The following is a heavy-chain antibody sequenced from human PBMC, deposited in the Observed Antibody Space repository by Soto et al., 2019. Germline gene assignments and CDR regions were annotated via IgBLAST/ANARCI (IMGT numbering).Heavy chain of an antibody. CDR2: IYYTGSI. CDR3: AGAPDGDNSDDAFDI. CDR1: GGSVSSGSYY. V-gene: IGHV4-61*01. J-gene: IGHJ3*02. Sequence: QVQLQESGPGLVKPSETLSLICTVSGGSVSSGSYYWSWIRQPPGKGLEWMGYIYYTGSINYNPSLKRRVTISVDTSTNQVSLKLSSVTAAETAIYYGAGAPDGDNSDDAFDIWGQGTMCTDS.